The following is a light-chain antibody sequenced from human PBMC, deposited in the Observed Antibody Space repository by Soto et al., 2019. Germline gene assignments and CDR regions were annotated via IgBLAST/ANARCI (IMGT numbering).Light chain of an antibody. Sequence: DIQMTQSPSTLSTSEGDRVTITCRASQSISSWLAWYQQKSGKAPKLLIYDASSLESGVPSRFSGSGSGTEFTLTISSLQPDDFETYYCQQYDSYFPSFGQGTKVDIK. CDR2: DAS. V-gene: IGKV1-5*01. CDR3: QQYDSYFPS. CDR1: QSISSW. J-gene: IGKJ2*01.